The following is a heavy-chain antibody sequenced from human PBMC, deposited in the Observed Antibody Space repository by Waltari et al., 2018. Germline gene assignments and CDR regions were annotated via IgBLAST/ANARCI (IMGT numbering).Heavy chain of an antibody. V-gene: IGHV4-59*01. Sequence: QVQLQESGPGLVKPSETLSLTCTVSGGSISSYYWSWIRQPPGKGLEWIGTIYYSGSTKHNPPRKRPVTTTGDTAKDQVSLKRRSVAAADTAVDYGARGERAGASLTEYFQHWGQGTLVTVSS. J-gene: IGHJ1*01. CDR3: ARGERAGASLTEYFQH. D-gene: IGHD3-16*01. CDR2: IYYSGST. CDR1: GGSISSYY.